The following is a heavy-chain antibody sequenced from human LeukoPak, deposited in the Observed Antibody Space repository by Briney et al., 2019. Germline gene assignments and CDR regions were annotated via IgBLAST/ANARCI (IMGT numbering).Heavy chain of an antibody. CDR1: GGSISSSSYY. Sequence: SETLSLTCTVSGGSISSSSYYWGWIRQPPGKGLEWIGSIYDSGSTYYNPSLKSRVTISVDTSKTQFSLKLSSVTAADTAVYYCARSDSSSWSNPFDYLGQGTLVTLPS. V-gene: IGHV4-39*07. J-gene: IGHJ4*02. D-gene: IGHD6-13*01. CDR3: ARSDSSSWSNPFDY. CDR2: IYDSGST.